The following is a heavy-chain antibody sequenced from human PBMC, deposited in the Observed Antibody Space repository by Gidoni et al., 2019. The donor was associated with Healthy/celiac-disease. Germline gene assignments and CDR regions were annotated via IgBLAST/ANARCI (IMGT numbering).Heavy chain of an antibody. D-gene: IGHD3-22*01. CDR3: AREDYYDSSGYRC. Sequence: SVKVSCKASGGPFSSSTIMGGRKAPGQGREWRGRIIPSLSIANYEQKFQGRVTITADKSTSTAYMELSSLRSEDTAVYYCAREDYYDSSGYRCWGQGTLVTVSS. V-gene: IGHV1-69*04. CDR2: IIPSLSIA. CDR1: GGPFSSST. J-gene: IGHJ4*02.